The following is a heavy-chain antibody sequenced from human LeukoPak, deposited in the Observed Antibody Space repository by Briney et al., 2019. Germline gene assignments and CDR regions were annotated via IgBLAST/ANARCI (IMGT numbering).Heavy chain of an antibody. CDR2: FDPADGEP. CDR1: GYTLTEVS. CDR3: ATEVVSYGDVHYFDS. D-gene: IGHD4-17*01. V-gene: IGHV1-24*01. Sequence: VASVKVSCKISGYTLTEVSMHWVRQAPGKGLEWMGGFDPADGEPIYAQKFQGRVTMSEDTSTDTAYMDLSSLRSEDTAVYYCATEVVSYGDVHYFDSWGQGTLVTVSS. J-gene: IGHJ4*02.